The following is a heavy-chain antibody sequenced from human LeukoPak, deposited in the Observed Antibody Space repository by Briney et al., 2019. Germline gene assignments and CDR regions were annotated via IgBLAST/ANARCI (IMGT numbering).Heavy chain of an antibody. CDR1: GFTFSDYY. CDR3: ARDDHSSSWSITGPE. CDR2: ISSSGSTI. J-gene: IGHJ4*02. Sequence: PGGSLRLSCAASGFTFSDYYMSWIRQAPGKGLEWVSYISSSGSTIYYPDSVKGRFTISRDNAKNSLYLQMNSLRAEDTAVYYCARDDHSSSWSITGPEWGQGTLVTVSS. D-gene: IGHD6-13*01. V-gene: IGHV3-11*01.